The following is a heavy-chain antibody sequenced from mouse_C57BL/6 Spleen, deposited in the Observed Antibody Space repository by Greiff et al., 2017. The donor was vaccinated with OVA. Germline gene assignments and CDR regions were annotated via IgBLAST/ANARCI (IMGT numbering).Heavy chain of an antibody. CDR2: IRNKANGYTT. CDR1: GFTFTDYY. Sequence: EVKLMESGGGLVQPGGSLSLSCAASGFTFTDYYMSWVRQPPGKALEWLGFIRNKANGYTTEYSASVKGRFTISRDNSQSILYLQMNALRAEDSATYYCAREDGYDGAYWGQGTLVTVSA. J-gene: IGHJ3*01. CDR3: AREDGYDGAY. V-gene: IGHV7-3*01. D-gene: IGHD2-2*01.